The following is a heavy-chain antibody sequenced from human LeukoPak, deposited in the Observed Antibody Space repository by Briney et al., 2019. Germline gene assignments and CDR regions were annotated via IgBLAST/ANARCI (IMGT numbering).Heavy chain of an antibody. V-gene: IGHV4-30-2*01. D-gene: IGHD3-3*01. Sequence: SQTLSLTCAVSGGSISSGGYSWRWIRQPPGKGLEWIGYIYHSGSTYYNPSLKSRVTISVDRSKNQFSLKLSSVTAVDTAVYYCARGEVLRFLERLLSAVAFDIWGQGTMVTVSS. CDR3: ARGEVLRFLERLLSAVAFDI. CDR2: IYHSGST. CDR1: GGSISSGGYS. J-gene: IGHJ3*02.